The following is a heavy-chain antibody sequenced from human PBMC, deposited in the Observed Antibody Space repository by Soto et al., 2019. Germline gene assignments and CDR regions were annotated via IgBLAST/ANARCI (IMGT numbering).Heavy chain of an antibody. J-gene: IGHJ6*02. Sequence: SVKVSCKASGGTFSSYAISWVRQAPGQGLEWMGGIIPIFGTANYAQKFQGRVTITADESTSTAYMELSSPRSEDTAVYYCASPQGRQQLDYGRDVWAKRPRTRSP. CDR3: ASPQGRQQLDYGRDV. D-gene: IGHD6-13*01. CDR2: IIPIFGTA. CDR1: GGTFSSYA. V-gene: IGHV1-69*13.